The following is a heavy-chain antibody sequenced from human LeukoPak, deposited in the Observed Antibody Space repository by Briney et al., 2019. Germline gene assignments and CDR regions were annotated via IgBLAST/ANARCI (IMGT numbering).Heavy chain of an antibody. V-gene: IGHV3-30*04. D-gene: IGHD3-22*01. Sequence: GGSLRLSCAASGFTFSSYAMHWVRQAPGKGLEWVAVISYDGSNKYYADSVKGRFTISRDNSKNTLYLQMNSLRAEDTAVYYCVRDGGPYYYDSSGYYGYWGQGTLVTVSS. CDR2: ISYDGSNK. CDR3: VRDGGPYYYDSSGYYGY. CDR1: GFTFSSYA. J-gene: IGHJ4*02.